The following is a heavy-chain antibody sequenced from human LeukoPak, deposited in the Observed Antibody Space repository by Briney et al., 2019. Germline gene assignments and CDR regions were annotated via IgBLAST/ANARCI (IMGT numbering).Heavy chain of an antibody. D-gene: IGHD3-22*01. CDR2: ISSSSSTI. CDR1: GFTFRSYS. V-gene: IGHV3-48*02. Sequence: GGSLRLSCAASGFTFRSYSMNWVRQAPGKGLEWVSYISSSSSTIYYADSVKGRFTISRDNAKNSLYVQMNSLRDEDTAVYFCARARYYYDSSGYYFDYWGQGTLVTVSS. CDR3: ARARYYYDSSGYYFDY. J-gene: IGHJ4*02.